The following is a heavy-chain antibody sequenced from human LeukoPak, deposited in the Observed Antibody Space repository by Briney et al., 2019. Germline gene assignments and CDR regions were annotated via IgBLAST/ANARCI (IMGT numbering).Heavy chain of an antibody. CDR3: ARLDIVVVVAAKSVLDAFDI. D-gene: IGHD2-15*01. V-gene: IGHV4-34*01. Sequence: SETLSLTCAVYGGSFSGYYWSWIRQPPGKGLEWIGEINHSGSTNYNPSLKSRVTISVDTSKNQFSLKLSSVTAADTAVYYCARLDIVVVVAAKSVLDAFDIWGQGTMVTVSS. CDR1: GGSFSGYY. CDR2: INHSGST. J-gene: IGHJ3*02.